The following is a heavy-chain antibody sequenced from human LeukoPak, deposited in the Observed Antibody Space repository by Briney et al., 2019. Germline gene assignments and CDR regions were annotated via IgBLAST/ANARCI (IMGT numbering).Heavy chain of an antibody. Sequence: ASVKVSCKASGYTFTSYYMHWVRQAPGQGLEWMGIINPSGGSTSYAQKFQGRVTMTRDTSTSTVYMELSSLRSEDTAVYYCARDSAGDSTYNWFDPWGQGTLVTVSS. V-gene: IGHV1-46*01. J-gene: IGHJ5*02. CDR1: GYTFTSYY. CDR3: ARDSAGDSTYNWFDP. D-gene: IGHD4-17*01. CDR2: INPSGGST.